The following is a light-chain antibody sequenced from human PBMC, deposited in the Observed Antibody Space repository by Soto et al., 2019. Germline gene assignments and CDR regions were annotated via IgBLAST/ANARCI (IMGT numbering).Light chain of an antibody. J-gene: IGKJ5*01. Sequence: DIPMTQSPSTLSASVGDRVTITCRASQSISSWLAWYQQKPGKAPKLLIYKASSLESGVPSRFSGSGSGTDFTLTISTLQPDDFATYYCQQYNSYPITFGQGTRLEIK. V-gene: IGKV1-5*03. CDR3: QQYNSYPIT. CDR1: QSISSW. CDR2: KAS.